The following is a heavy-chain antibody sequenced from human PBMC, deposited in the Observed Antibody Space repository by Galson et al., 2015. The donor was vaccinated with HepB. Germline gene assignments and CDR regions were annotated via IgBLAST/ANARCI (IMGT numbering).Heavy chain of an antibody. CDR1: GFTFSSYS. J-gene: IGHJ6*02. Sequence: SLRLSCAASGFTFSSYSMNWVRQAPGKGLEWVSYISSSSSNVDYADSVKGRFTISRDNAKNSLYLQMNSLRDEDTAVYYCARDSYSGSYRAKYYYYYGMDVWGQGTTVTVSS. V-gene: IGHV3-48*02. CDR2: ISSSSSNV. D-gene: IGHD1-26*01. CDR3: ARDSYSGSYRAKYYYYYGMDV.